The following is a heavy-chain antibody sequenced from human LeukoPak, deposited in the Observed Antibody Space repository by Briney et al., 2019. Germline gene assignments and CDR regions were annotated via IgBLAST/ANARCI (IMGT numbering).Heavy chain of an antibody. D-gene: IGHD6-13*01. CDR1: GYTFTSYG. Sequence: ASVKVSCKASGYTFTSYGISWVRQAPGQGLEWMGWISAYNGNTNYAQKLQGRVTMTTDTSTSTAYMELRSLRSDDTAVYHCARVGRIAAAGSVDYWGQGTLVTVSS. V-gene: IGHV1-18*01. CDR2: ISAYNGNT. J-gene: IGHJ4*02. CDR3: ARVGRIAAAGSVDY.